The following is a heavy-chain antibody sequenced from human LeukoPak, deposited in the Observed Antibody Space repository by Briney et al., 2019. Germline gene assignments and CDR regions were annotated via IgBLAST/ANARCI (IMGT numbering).Heavy chain of an antibody. CDR2: INHSGST. V-gene: IGHV4-34*01. CDR1: GGSFSGYY. CDR3: ARHREWENWFDP. Sequence: SETLSLTCAVYGGSFSGYYWSWIRQPPGKGLEWIGEINHSGSTNYNPSLKSRVTISVDTSKNQFSLKLSSVTAADTAVYYCARHREWENWFDPWGQGTLVTVSS. J-gene: IGHJ5*02. D-gene: IGHD1-26*01.